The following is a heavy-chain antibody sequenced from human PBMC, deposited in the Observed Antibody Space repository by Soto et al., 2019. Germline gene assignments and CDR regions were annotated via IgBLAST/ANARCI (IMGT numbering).Heavy chain of an antibody. J-gene: IGHJ4*02. Sequence: QVQLVPSGAEEKKAGAAVKASCKASGYTFTSYAMHWVRQAPGQRLEWMGWINAGNGNTKYSQKFQGRDTITRDTSASTAYMELSSLRSEDTAVDYCARSIVVVTALDYWGQGTLVTVSS. D-gene: IGHD2-21*02. CDR1: GYTFTSYA. CDR3: ARSIVVVTALDY. CDR2: INAGNGNT. V-gene: IGHV1-3*05.